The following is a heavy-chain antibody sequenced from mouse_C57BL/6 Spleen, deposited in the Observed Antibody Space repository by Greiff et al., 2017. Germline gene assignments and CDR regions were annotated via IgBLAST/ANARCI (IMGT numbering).Heavy chain of an antibody. J-gene: IGHJ1*03. CDR3: AKSGTSFDWYFDV. V-gene: IGHV2-3*01. CDR1: GFSLTSYG. Sequence: QVQLKQSGPGLVAPSQRLYITCTVSGFSLTSYGVSWVRQPPGKGLEWLGVRWGDGSTNYHSALISRQIISKDNSKIQVFLKLNSLQTDDTAPYYCAKSGTSFDWYFDVWGTGTTVTVSS. D-gene: IGHD4-1*01. CDR2: RWGDGST.